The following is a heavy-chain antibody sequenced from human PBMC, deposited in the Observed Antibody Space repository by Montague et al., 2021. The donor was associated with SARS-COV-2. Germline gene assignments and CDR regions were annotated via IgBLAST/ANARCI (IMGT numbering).Heavy chain of an antibody. CDR2: ISSSGRTI. J-gene: IGHJ3*02. CDR3: ARSYYYDSSGYYPDAFDI. D-gene: IGHD3-22*01. V-gene: IGHV3-48*03. Sequence: SLRLSCAASGFTFSSSEMNWVRQAPGKGLEWVSYISSSGRTIYYADSVKGRFTISRDNAMNSLYLQMNSLRAEDTAVYYCARSYYYDSSGYYPDAFDIWGQGTMVTVSS. CDR1: GFTFSSSE.